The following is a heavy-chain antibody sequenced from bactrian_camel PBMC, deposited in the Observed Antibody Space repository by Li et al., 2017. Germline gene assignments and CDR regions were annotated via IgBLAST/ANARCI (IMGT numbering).Heavy chain of an antibody. CDR3: AAELASRRFCATMSQITV. V-gene: IGHV3S40*01. CDR2: ISAVSILGST. CDR1: GFAFSSYA. J-gene: IGHJ4*01. D-gene: IGHD4*01. Sequence: DVQLVESGGGLVQPGGSLRLSCAASGFAFSSYAMNWVRQAPGKGLEWVSHISAVSILGSTYAPSVKGRFTISRDNAKNTMYLQMDNLNSEDTAMYYCAAELASRRFCATMSQITVWGQGTQVTVS.